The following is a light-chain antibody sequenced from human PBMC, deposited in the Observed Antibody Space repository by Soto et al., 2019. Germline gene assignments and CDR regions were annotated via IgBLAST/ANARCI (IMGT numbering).Light chain of an antibody. CDR3: QQYNIDSPRNP. CDR2: KAS. J-gene: IGKJ1*01. CDR1: QSISSW. Sequence: DIQMTQSPSTLSASVGDRVTITCRASQSISSWLAWYQQKPGKAPKLLIYKASYLESGVPSRFSGSGSGTEFTLTISSLQPDDFATYYCQQYNIDSPRNPFGQGTKVEIK. V-gene: IGKV1-5*03.